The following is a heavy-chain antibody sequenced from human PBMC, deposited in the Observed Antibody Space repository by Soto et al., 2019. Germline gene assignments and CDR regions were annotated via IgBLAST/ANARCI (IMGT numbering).Heavy chain of an antibody. D-gene: IGHD3-10*01. J-gene: IGHJ3*02. CDR1: GVSMNSYY. CDR2: VYTSGST. CDR3: ARDRYYYGSGSYYEEDAFDI. V-gene: IGHV4-4*07. Sequence: SETLSLTCSVPGVSMNSYYWSWIRQPAGKGLEWIGRVYTSGSTNYNPSLKSRVTMSVDTSKNQLSLKLSSVTAADTAVYYCARDRYYYGSGSYYEEDAFDIWGRGTMVTVSS.